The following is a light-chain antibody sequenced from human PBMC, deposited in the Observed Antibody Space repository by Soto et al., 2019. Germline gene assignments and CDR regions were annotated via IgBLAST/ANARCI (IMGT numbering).Light chain of an antibody. Sequence: EIVLTQSPATLSLSPGERATLSCRASQSVSSYLAWYQQTPGQAPRLLIYDASNRATGIPARFSGSGSGTDCTLTISSLEPEDFAVYYCQQRSNWPKTFGQGTKLEIK. CDR3: QQRSNWPKT. CDR1: QSVSSY. CDR2: DAS. V-gene: IGKV3-11*01. J-gene: IGKJ2*01.